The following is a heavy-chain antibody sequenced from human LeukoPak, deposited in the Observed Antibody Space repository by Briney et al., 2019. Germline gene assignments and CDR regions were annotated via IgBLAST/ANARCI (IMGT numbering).Heavy chain of an antibody. D-gene: IGHD3-3*01. J-gene: IGHJ6*02. CDR3: ARVHTYDFWSGYLVDYYYYYGMDV. Sequence: GGSLRLSCAASGFTFSSYAMHWVRQAPGKGLEWVAVISYDGSNKYYADSVKGRFTISRDNSKNTLYLQMNSLRAEDTAVYYCARVHTYDFWSGYLVDYYYYYGMDVWGQGTTVTVSS. CDR2: ISYDGSNK. V-gene: IGHV3-30*04. CDR1: GFTFSSYA.